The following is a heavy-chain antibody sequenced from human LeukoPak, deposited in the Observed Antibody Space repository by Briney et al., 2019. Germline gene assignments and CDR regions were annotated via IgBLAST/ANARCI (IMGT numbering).Heavy chain of an antibody. J-gene: IGHJ5*02. CDR3: ARESGSGGP. V-gene: IGHV3-7*01. D-gene: IGHD6-19*01. Sequence: GGSLRLSCAASGFTFSNYWMHWVRQAPGKGLEWVAHIKPDGSEKNYVDSVKGRFTLFRDDAKNSVYLQMNSLRVEDTAVYYCARESGSGGPWGQGTPVTVSS. CDR2: IKPDGSEK. CDR1: GFTFSNYW.